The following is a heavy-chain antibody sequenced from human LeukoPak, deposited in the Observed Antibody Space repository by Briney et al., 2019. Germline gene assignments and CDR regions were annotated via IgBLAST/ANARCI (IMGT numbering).Heavy chain of an antibody. CDR2: IKQDGSEK. Sequence: HSGGSLRLSCAASGFTFSSYWMSWVRQAPGKGLEWVANIKQDGSEKYYVDSVKGRFTISRDNAKNSLYLQMNSLRGEDTAVYYCARDDPYDSDAFDIWGQGTMVTVSS. CDR1: GFTFSSYW. CDR3: ARDDPYDSDAFDI. D-gene: IGHD2-15*01. V-gene: IGHV3-7*01. J-gene: IGHJ3*02.